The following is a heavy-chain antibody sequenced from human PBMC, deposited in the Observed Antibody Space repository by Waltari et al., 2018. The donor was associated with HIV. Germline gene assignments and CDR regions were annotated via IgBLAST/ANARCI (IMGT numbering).Heavy chain of an antibody. Sequence: QVQLQESGPGLVKPSETLSLTCSVSGYFIESGYYWGWIRQPPGKALEWIGSSLHSGNTYYNPSLKSRLTISLDTSKNQVSLKLSSVTAADTAVYYCASGSRRGHSHGIDYWGQGTLVTVSS. CDR2: SLHSGNT. CDR1: GYFIESGYY. D-gene: IGHD5-18*01. J-gene: IGHJ4*02. V-gene: IGHV4-38-2*01. CDR3: ASGSRRGHSHGIDY.